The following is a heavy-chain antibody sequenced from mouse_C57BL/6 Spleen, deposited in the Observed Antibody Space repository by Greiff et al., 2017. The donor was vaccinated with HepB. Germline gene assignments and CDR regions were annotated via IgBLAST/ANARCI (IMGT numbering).Heavy chain of an antibody. Sequence: EVKLLESGPGLVKPSQSLSLTCSVTGYSITSGYYWNWIRQFPGNKLEWMGYISYDGSNNYNPSLKNRISITRDTSKNQFFLKLNSVTTEDTATYYCARPLYDGYYGAWFAYWGQGTLVTVSA. CDR1: GYSITSGYY. V-gene: IGHV3-6*01. CDR3: ARPLYDGYYGAWFAY. J-gene: IGHJ3*01. CDR2: ISYDGSN. D-gene: IGHD2-3*01.